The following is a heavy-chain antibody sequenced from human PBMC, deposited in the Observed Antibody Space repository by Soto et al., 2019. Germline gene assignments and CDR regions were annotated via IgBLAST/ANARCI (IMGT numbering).Heavy chain of an antibody. V-gene: IGHV4-31*11. CDR3: ASTYYTGDSGPYDY. J-gene: IGHJ4*02. CDR1: GGSFSGYY. CDR2: IYYSGTT. Sequence: PSETLSLTCAFYGGSFSGYYWSWIRQHPGKGLEWIGYIYYSGTTYYNPSLESRVSISADTSENQFSLKVKSVTVADTAVYYCASTYYTGDSGPYDYWGQGTLVTVSS. D-gene: IGHD1-26*01.